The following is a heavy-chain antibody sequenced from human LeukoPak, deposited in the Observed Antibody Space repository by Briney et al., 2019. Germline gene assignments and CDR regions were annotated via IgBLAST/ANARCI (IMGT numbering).Heavy chain of an antibody. V-gene: IGHV3-23*01. J-gene: IGHJ4*02. CDR1: GFTFSSYA. CDR3: AKDSCSSTSCRGYFDY. Sequence: PGGSLSLSWAASGFTFSSYAMTWVRQAPGKGLEWVSAISGSGGSTYYADSVKGRFTISRDNSKNTLYLQMNSLRAEDTAVYYCAKDSCSSTSCRGYFDYWGQGTLVTVSS. CDR2: ISGSGGST. D-gene: IGHD2-2*01.